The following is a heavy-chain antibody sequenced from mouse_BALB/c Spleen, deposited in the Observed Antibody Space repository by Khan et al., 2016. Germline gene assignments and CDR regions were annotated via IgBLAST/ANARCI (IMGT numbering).Heavy chain of an antibody. CDR2: IWGDGST. Sequence: QVQLKESGPGLVAPSQSLSITCTVSGFSLTGYGVNWVRQPPGKGLEWLGMIWGDGSTDYNSALKSRLSISKDNSKSQVFLKMNSLQTDDTARYYCARDAYYYGSSYAMDYWGQGTSVTVSS. CDR1: GFSLTGYG. J-gene: IGHJ4*01. V-gene: IGHV2-6-7*01. CDR3: ARDAYYYGSSYAMDY. D-gene: IGHD1-1*01.